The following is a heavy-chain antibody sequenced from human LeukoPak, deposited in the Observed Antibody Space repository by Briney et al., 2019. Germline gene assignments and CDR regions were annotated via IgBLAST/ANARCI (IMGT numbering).Heavy chain of an antibody. CDR2: IAPSDSYT. V-gene: IGHV5-10-1*01. D-gene: IGHD3-22*01. Sequence: GESLRISCKVSGYSFPSYWITRVRQVPGKGLEWMGRIAPSDSYTNYNPSFEGHVTMSVEKSITTVYLQWSSLKASDTAMYYCVRQPPGVYDTTQTWFAPGGREPLVTVSS. J-gene: IGHJ5*02. CDR1: GYSFPSYW. CDR3: VRQPPGVYDTTQTWFAP.